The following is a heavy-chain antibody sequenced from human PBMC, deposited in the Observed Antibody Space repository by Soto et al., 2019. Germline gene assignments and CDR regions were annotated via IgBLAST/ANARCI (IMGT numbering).Heavy chain of an antibody. CDR1: GGSISSYF. V-gene: IGHV4-59*08. J-gene: IGHJ1*01. Sequence: QVQLQESGPGLVKPSETLSLTCTVSGGSISSYFWSWIRQPPGKGLEWIGYISYTGRTNYNPSLKSRVTISLDTSKYQLSLKLSSVTAADTAGYYCARHELDSSNWSAEYYQHWGQGTLVTVSS. D-gene: IGHD6-13*01. CDR3: ARHELDSSNWSAEYYQH. CDR2: ISYTGRT.